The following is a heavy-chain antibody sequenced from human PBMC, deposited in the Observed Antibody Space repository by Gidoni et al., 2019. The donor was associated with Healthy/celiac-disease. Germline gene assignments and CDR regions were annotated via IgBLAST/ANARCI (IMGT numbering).Heavy chain of an antibody. J-gene: IGHJ4*02. Sequence: EVQLVQSGAEVQKPGESRKISCKGSGYRFTSYWICWVRQMPGKGLEWMGIIYPGDSDTRYSPSFQGQVTISADKSISTAYLQWSSLKASDTAMYYCARGGGIAAAATGYNYWGQGTLVTVSS. CDR2: IYPGDSDT. D-gene: IGHD6-13*01. CDR1: GYRFTSYW. V-gene: IGHV5-51*01. CDR3: ARGGGIAAAATGYNY.